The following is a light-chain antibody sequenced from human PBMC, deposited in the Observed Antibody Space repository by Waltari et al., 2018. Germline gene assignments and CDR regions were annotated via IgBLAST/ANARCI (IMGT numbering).Light chain of an antibody. CDR1: QSISSY. CDR3: QQSYSTPWT. Sequence: DIQMTHSPSSLSASVGDRVTIPCRASQSISSYLNWYQQKPGKAPKLLIYAASSLQSGVPSRSSGSGSGTDFTLTISSLQPEDFATYYCQQSYSTPWTFGQGTKVEIK. V-gene: IGKV1-39*01. J-gene: IGKJ1*01. CDR2: AAS.